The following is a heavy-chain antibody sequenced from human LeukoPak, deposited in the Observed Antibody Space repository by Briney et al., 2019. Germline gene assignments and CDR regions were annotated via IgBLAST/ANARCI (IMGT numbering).Heavy chain of an antibody. Sequence: SETLSLTCTVSGGSINNYYWSWIRQPAGKGLEWIGRIYSSGSTNYNPSLKRRVTVSLDTSKNQFSLRLSSVTAADTAIYYCVRECQGANCFLLFHIWGQGTTVTVSS. CDR1: GGSINNYY. CDR2: IYSSGST. J-gene: IGHJ3*02. D-gene: IGHD2/OR15-2a*01. CDR3: VRECQGANCFLLFHI. V-gene: IGHV4-4*07.